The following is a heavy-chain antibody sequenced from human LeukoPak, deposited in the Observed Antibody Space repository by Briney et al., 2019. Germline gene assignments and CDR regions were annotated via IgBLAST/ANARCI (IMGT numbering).Heavy chain of an antibody. CDR3: AQKAPYSPAYSQD. CDR1: GGFITSYF. CDR2: IYHSGTT. Sequence: SETLSLTCTVSGGFITSYFWSWIRQPPGKGLEWIGYIYHSGTTNYNPSLKSRVTISVDTSKNQFSLKLTSVTAADTAVYYCAQKAPYSPAYSQDWGQGTLVTVSS. D-gene: IGHD2-21*01. V-gene: IGHV4-59*01. J-gene: IGHJ1*01.